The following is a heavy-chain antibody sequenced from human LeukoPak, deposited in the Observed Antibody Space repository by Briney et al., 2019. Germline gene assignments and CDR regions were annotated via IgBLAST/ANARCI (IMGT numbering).Heavy chain of an antibody. V-gene: IGHV3-30-3*01. Sequence: GGSLRLSCAASGFTFSSYAMHWVSQAPGKGLEWVAVISYDGSNKYYADSVKGRFTISRDNSKNTLYLQMNSLGAEDTAVYYCAREPFHVIPLPFDYWGQGTLVTVSS. CDR1: GFTFSSYA. D-gene: IGHD2-21*01. J-gene: IGHJ4*02. CDR3: AREPFHVIPLPFDY. CDR2: ISYDGSNK.